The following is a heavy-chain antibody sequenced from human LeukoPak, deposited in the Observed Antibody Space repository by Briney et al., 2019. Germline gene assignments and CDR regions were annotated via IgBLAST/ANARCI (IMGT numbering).Heavy chain of an antibody. J-gene: IGHJ4*02. Sequence: SETLSLTCTVSAGSITSSSYYWSWIRQPAGKGLEWIGRIYTSGSTNYNPSLKSRVTISGDTSKNQFSLRLSSVTAADTAVYYCARASYSYDINGWVPFDYWGQGTLVTVSS. CDR2: IYTSGST. V-gene: IGHV4-61*02. D-gene: IGHD3-22*01. CDR1: AGSITSSSYY. CDR3: ARASYSYDINGWVPFDY.